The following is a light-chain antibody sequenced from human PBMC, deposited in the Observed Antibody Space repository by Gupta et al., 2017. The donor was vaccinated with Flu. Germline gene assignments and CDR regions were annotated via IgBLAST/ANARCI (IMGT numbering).Light chain of an antibody. J-gene: IGKJ4*01. Sequence: DIQMTQSPSSLSAYVGDRVTITCQASQDISNYLNWYQQKTGKAPNLLIYDVSNVETGVPSRFSGSGSGTDFTFTISSLQPEDIATYYCQHEDYLRGTFGGGTKVEIK. V-gene: IGKV1-33*01. CDR1: QDISNY. CDR3: QHEDYLRGT. CDR2: DVS.